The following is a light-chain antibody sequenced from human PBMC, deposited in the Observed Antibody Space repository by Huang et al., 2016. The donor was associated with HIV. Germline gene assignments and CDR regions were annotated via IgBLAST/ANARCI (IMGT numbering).Light chain of an antibody. CDR1: QGIGSD. CDR3: QVLES. V-gene: IGKV1-39*01. CDR2: HAS. J-gene: IGKJ5*01. Sequence: IHVTQSPSSLAVSVGDRVTITCRASQGIGSDLHWYQQKRGRPPNILIHHASAREESVPSRFSGSGFHTSFTFTINDLQPVDVATYYCQVLESFGQGTRL.